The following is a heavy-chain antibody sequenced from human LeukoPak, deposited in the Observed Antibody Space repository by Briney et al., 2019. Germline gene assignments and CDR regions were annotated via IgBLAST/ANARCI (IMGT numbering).Heavy chain of an antibody. D-gene: IGHD1-1*01. CDR1: GHTFTAYY. J-gene: IGHJ5*02. CDR3: ASYTTGYNWLRA. Sequence: ASVKVSCKASGHTFTAYYIHWVRQAPGQGLEWLGWIHPGSGDPNYAQKFQGRVTLTRDTSSSTAYMDLSGLRADDTALYYCASYTTGYNWLRAWGQGTQVTASS. V-gene: IGHV1-2*02. CDR2: IHPGSGDP.